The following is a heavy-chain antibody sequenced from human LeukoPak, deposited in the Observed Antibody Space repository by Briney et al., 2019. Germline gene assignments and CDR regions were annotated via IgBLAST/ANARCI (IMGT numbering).Heavy chain of an antibody. V-gene: IGHV3-23*01. Sequence: GGSLRLSCAASGFAFSNTGMTWVRQAPGRGLEWVSTISPTGEGTHYADSVKGRFTISRDNSKNTLSLEMNSLRADDTATYYCARDAGGAWPFDYWSQGTRVIVSS. J-gene: IGHJ4*02. CDR1: GFAFSNTG. CDR2: ISPTGEGT. CDR3: ARDAGGAWPFDY. D-gene: IGHD4-17*01.